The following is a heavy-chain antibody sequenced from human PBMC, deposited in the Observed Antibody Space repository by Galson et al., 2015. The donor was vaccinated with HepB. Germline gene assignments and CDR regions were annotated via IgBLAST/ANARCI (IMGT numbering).Heavy chain of an antibody. CDR1: GYTFTSYG. CDR3: AREGVATITARRKDWFDP. Sequence: SVKVSCKASGYTFTSYGISWVRRAPGQGLEWMGWISAYNGNTNYAQKLQGRVTMTTDTSTSTAYMELRSLRSDDTAVYYCAREGVATITARRKDWFDPWGQGTLVTVSS. J-gene: IGHJ5*02. V-gene: IGHV1-18*04. CDR2: ISAYNGNT. D-gene: IGHD5-12*01.